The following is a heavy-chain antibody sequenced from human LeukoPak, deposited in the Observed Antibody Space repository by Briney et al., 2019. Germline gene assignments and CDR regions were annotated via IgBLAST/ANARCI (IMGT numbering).Heavy chain of an antibody. J-gene: IGHJ3*02. V-gene: IGHV3-20*01. D-gene: IGHD4-17*01. CDR1: GFTFEDYG. Sequence: GGSLRLSCAASGFTFEDYGLSWVRQAPGKGLEWVSGINWNGGSTGYADSVKGRFTISRDNAKNSLYLQMNSLRAEDTALYHCARTYGNDVFDIWDQGTMVAVSS. CDR3: ARTYGNDVFDI. CDR2: INWNGGST.